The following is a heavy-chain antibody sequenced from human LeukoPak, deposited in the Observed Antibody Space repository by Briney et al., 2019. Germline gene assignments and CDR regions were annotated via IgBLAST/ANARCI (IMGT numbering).Heavy chain of an antibody. Sequence: NPSETLSLTCADYGGSFSGYYWTWIRQPPGKGLEWIGEINDSGSINYNPTLKSRVTISVDTSKNQFSLKLTSVTAADTAVYYCARGRRWWGQGTLVTVSS. CDR3: ARGRRW. CDR1: GGSFSGYY. D-gene: IGHD5-24*01. CDR2: INDSGSI. V-gene: IGHV4-34*01. J-gene: IGHJ4*02.